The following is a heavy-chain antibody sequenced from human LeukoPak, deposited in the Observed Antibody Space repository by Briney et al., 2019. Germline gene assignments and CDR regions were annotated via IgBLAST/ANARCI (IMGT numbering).Heavy chain of an antibody. J-gene: IGHJ4*02. CDR3: AREDDNSGYYYFDY. CDR1: GFTFSSYG. CDR2: ILSDGSKE. Sequence: GGSLRLSCAASGFTFSSYGMHWVRQAPGKGLEWVAVILSDGSKEFYTDSVKGRFTISRDNSKNTLYLQMNSLRAEDTAVYYCAREDDNSGYYYFDYWGQGTLVTVSS. V-gene: IGHV3-33*01. D-gene: IGHD3-22*01.